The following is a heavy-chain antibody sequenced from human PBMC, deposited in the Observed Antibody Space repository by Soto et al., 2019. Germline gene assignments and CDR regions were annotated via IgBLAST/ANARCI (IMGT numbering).Heavy chain of an antibody. CDR2: IWYDGSNK. D-gene: IGHD3-3*01. V-gene: IGHV3-33*01. CDR1: GFTFSSYG. J-gene: IGHJ4*02. CDR3: XRDGPFFWSGYSYYFDY. Sequence: GGSLRLSCAASGFTFSSYGMHWVRQAPGKGLEWVAVIWYDGSNKYYADSVKGRFTISRDNSKNTLYLQMNSLRAEDTAVYYCXRDGPFFWSGYSYYFDYWGQGTLVTVSS.